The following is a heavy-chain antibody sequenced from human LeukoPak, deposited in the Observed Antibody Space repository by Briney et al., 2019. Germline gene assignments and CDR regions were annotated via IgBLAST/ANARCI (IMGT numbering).Heavy chain of an antibody. J-gene: IGHJ1*01. CDR1: GYTFTSYY. CDR3: ARDHDGPRGRDRGYLQH. CDR2: INPSDGTT. D-gene: IGHD4-17*01. Sequence: GASVKVSCKASGYTFTSYYMHWARQAPGQGLEWMGIINPSDGTTDYAQKFEGRVTMTRDTSTSTVYMELSSLRSEDTAVYYCARDHDGPRGRDRGYLQHWGQGTLVTVSS. V-gene: IGHV1-46*01.